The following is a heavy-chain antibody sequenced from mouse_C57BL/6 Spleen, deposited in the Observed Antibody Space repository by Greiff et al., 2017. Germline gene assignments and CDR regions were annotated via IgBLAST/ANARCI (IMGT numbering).Heavy chain of an antibody. J-gene: IGHJ1*03. CDR3: ARRLFITRYFDV. V-gene: IGHV1-69*01. D-gene: IGHD1-1*01. CDR1: GYTFTSYW. CDR2: IDPSDSYT. Sequence: QVQLQQPGAELVMPGASVKLSCKASGYTFTSYWMHWVKQRPGQGLEWIGEIDPSDSYTNYNQKFKGKSTLTVDKSSSTAYMQLSSLTSEDSAVYYCARRLFITRYFDVWGTGTTVTVSS.